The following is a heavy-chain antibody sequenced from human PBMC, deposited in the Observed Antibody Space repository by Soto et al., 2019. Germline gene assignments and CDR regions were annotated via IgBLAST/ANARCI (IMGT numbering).Heavy chain of an antibody. Sequence: SETLSLTCAVYGGSFSGYYWSWIRQPPGKGLEWIGEINHSGSTNYNPSLKSRVTISVDTSKNQFSLKLSSVTAADTAVYYCARAGRMVYAIRVFDYWGQGTLVTVSS. CDR1: GGSFSGYY. CDR2: INHSGST. CDR3: ARAGRMVYAIRVFDY. J-gene: IGHJ4*02. V-gene: IGHV4-34*01. D-gene: IGHD2-8*01.